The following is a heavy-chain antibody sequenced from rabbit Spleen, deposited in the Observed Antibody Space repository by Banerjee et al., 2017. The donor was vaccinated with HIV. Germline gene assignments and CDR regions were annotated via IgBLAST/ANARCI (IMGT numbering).Heavy chain of an antibody. J-gene: IGHJ4*01. Sequence: QEQLVESGGDLVQPGASLTLTCTASGFDFSAYTFMCWVRQAPGKGLEWIACIDTGSRDFTYSASWAKGRFTISKTSSTTVTLQMTSLTAADTATYFCARDLGSNTGWYFNLWGPGTLVPVS. V-gene: IGHV1S45*01. CDR2: IDTGSRDFT. CDR3: ARDLGSNTGWYFNL. D-gene: IGHD1-1*01. CDR1: GFDFSAYTF.